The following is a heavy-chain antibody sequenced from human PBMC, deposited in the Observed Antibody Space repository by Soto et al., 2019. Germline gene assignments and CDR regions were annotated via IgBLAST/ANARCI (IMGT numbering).Heavy chain of an antibody. CDR1: GYTLTELS. Sequence: ASVKVSCKVSGYTLTELSMHWVRQAPGKGLEWMGGFDPEDGETIYAQKFQGRVTMTEDTSTDTAYMELSSLRSEDTAVYYCATVKVANPLYYYYGMDVWGQGTTVTVSS. CDR3: ATVKVANPLYYYYGMDV. CDR2: FDPEDGET. D-gene: IGHD5-12*01. J-gene: IGHJ6*02. V-gene: IGHV1-24*01.